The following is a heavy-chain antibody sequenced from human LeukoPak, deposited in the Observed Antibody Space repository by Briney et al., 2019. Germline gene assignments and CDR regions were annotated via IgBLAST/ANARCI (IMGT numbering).Heavy chain of an antibody. CDR2: IYSGGTT. Sequence: TGGSLRLSCAASGFTVSNNYMTWVRQAPGKGLEWVSLIYSGGTTFYTDSVKGRFTISRDSSKSTLYLQMNNLKAEDTAVYYCTTSPAVASWGQGTLVTVSS. V-gene: IGHV3-53*01. D-gene: IGHD4-23*01. CDR3: TTSPAVAS. J-gene: IGHJ5*02. CDR1: GFTVSNNY.